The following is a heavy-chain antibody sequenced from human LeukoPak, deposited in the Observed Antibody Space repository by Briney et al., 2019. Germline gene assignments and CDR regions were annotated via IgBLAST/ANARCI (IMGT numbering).Heavy chain of an antibody. CDR2: IIPIFGTA. J-gene: IGHJ4*02. V-gene: IGHV1-69*13. Sequence: ASVKVSCKASGGTFSSYAISWVRQAPGQGLEWMGGIIPIFGTANYAQKFQGRVTITADESTSTAYMELSSLRSEDTAVYYCARGRAKRCSGGSCYFDYWGQGTLVTVSS. CDR1: GGTFSSYA. CDR3: ARGRAKRCSGGSCYFDY. D-gene: IGHD2-15*01.